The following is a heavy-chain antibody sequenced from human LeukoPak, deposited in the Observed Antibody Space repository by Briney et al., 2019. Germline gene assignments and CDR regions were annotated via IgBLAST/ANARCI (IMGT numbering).Heavy chain of an antibody. D-gene: IGHD6-19*01. CDR3: ARGSGWDFDY. J-gene: IGHJ4*02. CDR2: IYSGGST. Sequence: PGGSLRLSCAASGFTFSSYCMNWVRQAPGKGLEWVSFIYSGGSTYYADSVKGRFTISRDNSKNTLYLQMNSLRAEDTAVYYCARGSGWDFDYWGQGTLVTVSS. V-gene: IGHV3-66*01. CDR1: GFTFSSYC.